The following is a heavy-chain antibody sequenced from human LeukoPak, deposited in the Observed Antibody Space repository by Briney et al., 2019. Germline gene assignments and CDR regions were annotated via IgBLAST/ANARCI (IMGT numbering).Heavy chain of an antibody. V-gene: IGHV4-34*01. Sequence: SETLSLTCAVYGGSFSGYYWSWIRQPPGKGLEWSGKINHSGSTTYTPSLKSRVTISVDTSKNQFPLKLSSVTAADTAVYYCAREREARDFDYWGQGTLVTVTS. CDR1: GGSFSGYY. CDR2: INHSGST. J-gene: IGHJ4*02. D-gene: IGHD1-26*01. CDR3: AREREARDFDY.